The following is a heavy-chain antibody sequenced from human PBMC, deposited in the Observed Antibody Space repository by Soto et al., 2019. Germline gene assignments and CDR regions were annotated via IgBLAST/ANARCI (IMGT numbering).Heavy chain of an antibody. J-gene: IGHJ5*02. CDR2: ISAYNGNT. Sequence: QVQLVQSGGEVKRPGASVKVSCKASGYTFTTYGISWVRQAPGQGLEWMGWISAYNGNTNYAQKFQERVTMTTDASTSTAYKEVRSLRSDDTAIYYCARDNIAVRPGWFDPWGQGTLVIVSS. D-gene: IGHD6-6*01. CDR3: ARDNIAVRPGWFDP. V-gene: IGHV1-18*01. CDR1: GYTFTTYG.